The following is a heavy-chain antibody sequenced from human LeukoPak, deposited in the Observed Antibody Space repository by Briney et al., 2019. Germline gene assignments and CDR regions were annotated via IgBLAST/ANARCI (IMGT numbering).Heavy chain of an antibody. CDR1: GGSISSGGYY. D-gene: IGHD2-15*01. CDR2: IYYSGST. CDR3: AAQDVNWFDP. Sequence: SQTLSLTCTVSGGSISSGGYYWSWIRQHPGKGLEWIGYIYYSGSTYYNPSLKSRVTISVDTSKNQFSLKLSSVTAADTAVYYCAAQDVNWFDPWGQGTLVTVSS. V-gene: IGHV4-31*03. J-gene: IGHJ5*02.